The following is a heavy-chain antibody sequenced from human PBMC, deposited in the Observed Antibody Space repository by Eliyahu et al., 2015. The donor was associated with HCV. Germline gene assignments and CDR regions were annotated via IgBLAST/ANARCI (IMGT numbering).Heavy chain of an antibody. CDR1: GYTFTSYY. J-gene: IGHJ5*02. V-gene: IGHV1-46*01. CDR3: AFSSGLRMRFDP. D-gene: IGHD3-22*01. Sequence: QVQLVQSGAEVKKPGASVKVSCKASGYTFTSYYMHWVRQAPGQGLEWMGIYYPLVVVAQATQQKFQGRVTMTRDTSTSTVYMELSSLRSEDTAVYYCAFSSGLRMRFDPWGQGTLVTVSS. CDR2: YYPLVVVA.